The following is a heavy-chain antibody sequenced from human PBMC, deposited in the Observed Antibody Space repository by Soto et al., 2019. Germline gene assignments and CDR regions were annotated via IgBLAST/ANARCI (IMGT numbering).Heavy chain of an antibody. V-gene: IGHV4-39*01. Sequence: SETLSLTCSASGGSITSSSHFWGSVRQPPGKGLEWIGTIYFTGNTYYTPSLKSRLTMSIDTSKNEFSLRLNSVTAADTAVYYCAGQTFTIAAASYGRSNWFDPWGPGTLVTVSS. CDR3: AGQTFTIAAASYGRSNWFDP. D-gene: IGHD6-25*01. CDR2: IYFTGNT. CDR1: GGSITSSSHF. J-gene: IGHJ5*02.